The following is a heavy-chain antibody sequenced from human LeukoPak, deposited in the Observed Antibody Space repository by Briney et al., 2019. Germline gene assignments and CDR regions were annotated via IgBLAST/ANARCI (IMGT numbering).Heavy chain of an antibody. V-gene: IGHV7-4-1*02. Sequence: GASVKVSCKASGYTFTGYYMHWVRQAPGQGLEWMGWINTNTGNPTYAQGFTGRFVFSLDTSVSTAYLQISSLKAEDTAVYYCARGIRITMVRGVIDYFDYWGQGTLVTVSS. CDR2: INTNTGNP. CDR1: GYTFTGYY. CDR3: ARGIRITMVRGVIDYFDY. D-gene: IGHD3-10*01. J-gene: IGHJ4*02.